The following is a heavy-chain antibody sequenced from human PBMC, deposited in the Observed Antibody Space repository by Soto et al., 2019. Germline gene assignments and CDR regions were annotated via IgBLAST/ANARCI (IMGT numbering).Heavy chain of an antibody. J-gene: IGHJ4*02. CDR1: RPTLPYFS. CDR3: AREIIE. Sequence: APVKGSRTGSRPTLPYFSIHRVRQAPGEGLEWMGGLDLKNGETIYAQNFQGRVTMTADSSTDTPYMELSSLRSEDTAVYCCAREIIEWGQGTLVTVSS. D-gene: IGHD2-15*01. V-gene: IGHV1-24*01. CDR2: LDLKNGET.